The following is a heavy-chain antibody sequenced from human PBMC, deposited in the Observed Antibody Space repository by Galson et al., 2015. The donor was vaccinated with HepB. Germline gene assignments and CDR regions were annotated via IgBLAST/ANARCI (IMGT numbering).Heavy chain of an antibody. CDR2: INPYNGDT. D-gene: IGHD1-20*01. J-gene: IGHJ4*02. Sequence: SVKVSCKASGYRFSTYSITWVRQAPGQGLEWMGWINPYNGDTKYARKFQGRVTMTTDTSTRTAYMELRSLRSDDTAVYYCTRDTVQAGITGSSTFDYWGQGTLVTVSS. V-gene: IGHV1-18*01. CDR1: GYRFSTYS. CDR3: TRDTVQAGITGSSTFDY.